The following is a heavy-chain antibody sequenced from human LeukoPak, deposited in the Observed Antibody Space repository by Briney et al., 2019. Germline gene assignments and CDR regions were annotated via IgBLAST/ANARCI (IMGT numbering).Heavy chain of an antibody. CDR1: GVTLSSYG. V-gene: IGHV3-33*01. D-gene: IGHD2-21*02. J-gene: IGHJ6*02. CDR3: ARDILSAYCGGDCYPLNGMDV. Sequence: GRSLRPSCAASGVTLSSYGMHWVRQAPGKLLGWVGVIWYDVSNKYYADSVKGRLTISRDNSKNTLYLQMNSLRAEDTAVYYCARDILSAYCGGDCYPLNGMDVWGQGTTVTVSS. CDR2: IWYDVSNK.